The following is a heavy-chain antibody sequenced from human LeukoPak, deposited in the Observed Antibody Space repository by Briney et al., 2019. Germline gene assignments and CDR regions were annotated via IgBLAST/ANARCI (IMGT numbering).Heavy chain of an antibody. D-gene: IGHD6-19*01. J-gene: IGHJ4*02. V-gene: IGHV3-43*02. CDR1: GFTFSSYW. Sequence: GGSLRLSCAASGFTFSSYWMSWVRQAPGKGLEWVSLISGDGGSTYYADSVKGRFTISRDNSKNSLYLQMNSLRTEDTALYYCAKDIDGIAVAGTADYWGQGTLVTVSS. CDR2: ISGDGGST. CDR3: AKDIDGIAVAGTADY.